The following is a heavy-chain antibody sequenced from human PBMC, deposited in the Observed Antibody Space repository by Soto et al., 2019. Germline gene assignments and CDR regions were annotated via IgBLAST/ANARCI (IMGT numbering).Heavy chain of an antibody. D-gene: IGHD2-21*02. CDR3: AKFYGGNSAHTYTIDP. CDR2: ISFDGSDK. CDR1: GFTFSRFA. Sequence: GGSLRLSCAVSGFTFSRFAMHWVRQAPGKGLEWVTYISFDGSDKSYADSVKGRFTISRDNSKNTLYLQMNSLRAEDTAVYYCAKFYGGNSAHTYTIDPWGQGTLVTVSS. J-gene: IGHJ5*02. V-gene: IGHV3-30-3*02.